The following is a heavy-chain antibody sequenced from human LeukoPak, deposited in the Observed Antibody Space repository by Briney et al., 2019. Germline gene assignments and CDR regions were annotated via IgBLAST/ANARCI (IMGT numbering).Heavy chain of an antibody. CDR2: INPNSGGT. D-gene: IGHD3-10*01. Sequence: ASVKVSCKASGYAFTGYYMHWVRQAPGQGLEWMGWINPNSGGTNYAQKFQGRVTMTRDTSISTAYMELSRLRSDDTAVYYCARVGRVRGVYFDYWGQGTLVTVSS. CDR3: ARVGRVRGVYFDY. CDR1: GYAFTGYY. J-gene: IGHJ4*02. V-gene: IGHV1-2*02.